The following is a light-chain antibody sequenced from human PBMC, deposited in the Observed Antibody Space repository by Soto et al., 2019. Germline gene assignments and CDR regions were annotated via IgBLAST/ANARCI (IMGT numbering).Light chain of an antibody. CDR2: GAS. CDR3: QQYGSSRWT. Sequence: EIVLTQSPGTLSLSPGERVTLSCRAGQSVNSNYLAWYQQKPGQAPRLLIYGASSRATGIPDRFSGSGSGTDFTLTISRLEPEDFAVYYCQQYGSSRWTFGQGTKVEIK. CDR1: QSVNSNY. V-gene: IGKV3-20*01. J-gene: IGKJ1*01.